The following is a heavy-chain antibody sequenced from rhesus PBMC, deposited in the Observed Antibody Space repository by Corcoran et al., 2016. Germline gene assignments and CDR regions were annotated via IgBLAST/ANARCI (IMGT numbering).Heavy chain of an antibody. CDR2: IYGSGTTT. CDR1: GGSISSNY. J-gene: IGHJ4*01. D-gene: IGHD4-23*01. V-gene: IGHV4-169*01. Sequence: QLQLQESGPGLVKPSETLSVTCAVSGGSISSNYWSWIRQPPGKGLEWIGRIYGSGTTTNSNPSLKSRVTLSVDTSKNQLSLKRSSVTAADPAVYYCARHGAGTVTIDSWGQGVLVTVSS. CDR3: ARHGAGTVTIDS.